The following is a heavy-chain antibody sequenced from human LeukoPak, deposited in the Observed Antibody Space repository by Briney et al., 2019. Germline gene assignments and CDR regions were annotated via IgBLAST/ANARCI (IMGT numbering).Heavy chain of an antibody. V-gene: IGHV1-69*05. Sequence: SVKVSCXASGGTFSSYAISWVRQAPGQGLEWMGRIIPIFGTANYAQKFQGRVTITTDESTSTAYMELSSLRSEDTAVYYCAREQIYYDYVWGSYFFDYWGQGTLVTVSS. J-gene: IGHJ4*02. CDR1: GGTFSSYA. CDR2: IIPIFGTA. D-gene: IGHD3-16*01. CDR3: AREQIYYDYVWGSYFFDY.